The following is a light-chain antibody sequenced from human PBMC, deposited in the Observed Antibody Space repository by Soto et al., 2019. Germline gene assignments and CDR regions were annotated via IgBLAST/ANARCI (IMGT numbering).Light chain of an antibody. CDR1: QSVSSN. J-gene: IGKJ4*01. V-gene: IGKV3-15*01. CDR2: GAS. CDR3: QQYNDWLT. Sequence: EIVMTQSPDTLSVSPGERATLSCSASQSVSSNLAWYQQKPGQAPRLLIYGASTRATGIPARFSGSGSGTEFTLTISSLQSEDCAVYYCQQYNDWLTFGGGTKVEIK.